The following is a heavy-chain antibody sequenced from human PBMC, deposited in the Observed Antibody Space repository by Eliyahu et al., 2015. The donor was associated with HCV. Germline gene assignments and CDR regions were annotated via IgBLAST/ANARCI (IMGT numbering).Heavy chain of an antibody. CDR3: ARQTTGAGQWSWDS. CDR1: XXSXXRXF. J-gene: IGHJ4*02. Sequence: QVQLQESGPGLVKPSETLFLTCAVSXXSXXRXFWPWXRQPPGKGLEWIGTVHYTGTTFYSPSLKSRVTIFVDKSKNQFSLKVDSVTATDTALYYCARQTTGAGQWSWDSWGQGTLVTVSS. D-gene: IGHD6-13*01. V-gene: IGHV4-39*01. CDR2: VHYTGTT.